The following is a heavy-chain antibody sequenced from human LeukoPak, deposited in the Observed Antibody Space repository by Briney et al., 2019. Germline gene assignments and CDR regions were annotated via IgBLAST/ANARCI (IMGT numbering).Heavy chain of an antibody. D-gene: IGHD2-15*01. V-gene: IGHV1-8*03. CDR3: ARVDGSPDY. Sequence: GASVKVSCKASGYTFTTLDINWVRQATGQGLEWMGWIIPNSGNRGYAQKFQGRVTITRDTSISTAYMELSSLRSEDTAVYYCARVDGSPDYWGQGTLVTVSS. CDR2: IIPNSGNR. CDR1: GYTFTTLD. J-gene: IGHJ4*02.